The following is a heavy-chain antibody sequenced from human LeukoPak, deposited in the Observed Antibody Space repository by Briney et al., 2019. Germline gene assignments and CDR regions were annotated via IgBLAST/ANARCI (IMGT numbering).Heavy chain of an antibody. CDR3: ATLYSSSWSDYYYYGMDV. D-gene: IGHD6-13*01. V-gene: IGHV1-2*02. CDR1: GYTFTSYG. Sequence: EASVKVSCKASGYTFTSYGISWVRQAPGQGLEWMGWINPNSGGTNYAQKFQGRVTMTRDTSISTAYMELSRLRSDDTAVYYCATLYSSSWSDYYYYGMDVWGQGTTVTVSS. J-gene: IGHJ6*02. CDR2: INPNSGGT.